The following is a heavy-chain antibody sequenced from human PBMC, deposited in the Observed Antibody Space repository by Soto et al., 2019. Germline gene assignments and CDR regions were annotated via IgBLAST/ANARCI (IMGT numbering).Heavy chain of an antibody. CDR2: IYYSGST. Sequence: QVQLQESGPGLVKPSETLSLTCTVSGGSVSSGSYYWSWIRQPPGKGLEWIGYIYYSGSTNYNPSLKSRVTISVDTSKNQFSLKLSSVTAADTAVYYCARDLRSPPGRLNYFDYWGQGTLVTVSS. CDR1: GGSVSSGSYY. CDR3: ARDLRSPPGRLNYFDY. J-gene: IGHJ4*02. V-gene: IGHV4-61*01. D-gene: IGHD1-26*01.